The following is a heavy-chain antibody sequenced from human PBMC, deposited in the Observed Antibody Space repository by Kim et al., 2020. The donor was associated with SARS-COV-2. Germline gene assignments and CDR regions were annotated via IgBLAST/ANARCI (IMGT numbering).Heavy chain of an antibody. CDR1: GFTFADSV. V-gene: IGHV3-43*02. CDR2: VSGDGGTT. Sequence: GGSLRLSCAASGFTFADSVMNWVRQAPGKGLEWVALVSGDGGTTYYADSVKGRVTISRDNSKDSLYLQMNSLRADDTAFYYCSKASGWLPRYWGQGTLVTVSS. D-gene: IGHD6-19*01. CDR3: SKASGWLPRY. J-gene: IGHJ4*02.